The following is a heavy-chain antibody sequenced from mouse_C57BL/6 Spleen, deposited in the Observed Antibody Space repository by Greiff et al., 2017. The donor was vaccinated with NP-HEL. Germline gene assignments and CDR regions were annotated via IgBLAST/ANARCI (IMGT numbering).Heavy chain of an antibody. CDR3: ARWGSPYAMDY. CDR1: GYTFTSYW. CDR2: IHPNSGST. D-gene: IGHD1-1*01. V-gene: IGHV1-64*01. J-gene: IGHJ4*01. Sequence: VQLQQSGAELVKPGASVKLSCKASGYTFTSYWMHWVKQRPGQGLEWIGMIHPNSGSTNYNEKFKSKATLTVDKSSSTAYMQLSSLTSEDSAVYYCARWGSPYAMDYWGQGTSVTVSS.